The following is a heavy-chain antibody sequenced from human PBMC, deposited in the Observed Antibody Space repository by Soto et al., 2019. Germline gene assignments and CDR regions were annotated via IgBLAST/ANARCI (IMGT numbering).Heavy chain of an antibody. CDR3: ARVRTGYFDY. D-gene: IGHD3-9*01. CDR2: IYYNGNT. J-gene: IGHJ4*02. CDR1: GGAINDHY. Sequence: LSLTCTLSGGAINDHYWSFIRQPPGKGLEWIGYIYYNGNTNYNPSLEGRVTISVDRSRNQFSLRLTSLTAADTAVYYCARVRTGYFDYWGRGALVTVSS. V-gene: IGHV4-59*11.